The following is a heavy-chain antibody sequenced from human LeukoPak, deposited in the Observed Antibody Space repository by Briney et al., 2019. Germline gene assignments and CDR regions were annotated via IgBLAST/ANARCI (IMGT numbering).Heavy chain of an antibody. Sequence: SESLSLTCTVSGGSISSGDYYWSWIRHHPGKGLEWIGHIYYSGSTYYNPSLRSRVTISVDTPKNHFFLKLSSVTAADTAVYYCTTMDSSSPEFNDHWGQGTLVTVSS. CDR3: TTMDSSSPEFNDH. J-gene: IGHJ4*02. D-gene: IGHD6-6*01. CDR1: GGSISSGDYY. V-gene: IGHV4-31*03. CDR2: IYYSGST.